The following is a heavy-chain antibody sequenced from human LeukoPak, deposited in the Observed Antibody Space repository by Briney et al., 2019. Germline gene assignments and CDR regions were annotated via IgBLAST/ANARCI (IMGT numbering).Heavy chain of an antibody. D-gene: IGHD6-25*01. CDR2: IIPIFGTA. V-gene: IGHV1-69*13. CDR3: ARSRGQRDAFDI. J-gene: IGHJ3*02. CDR1: GGTFSSYA. Sequence: SVKVSCKASGGTFSSYAISWVRQAPGQGLGWMGGIIPIFGTANYAQKFQGRVTITADESTSTAYMELSSLRSEDTAVYYCARSRGQRDAFDIWGQGTMVTVSS.